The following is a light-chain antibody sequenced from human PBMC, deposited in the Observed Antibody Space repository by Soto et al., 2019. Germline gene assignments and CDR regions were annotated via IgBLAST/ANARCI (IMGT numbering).Light chain of an antibody. CDR2: VGTGGIVG. Sequence: QPVLTQPPSASASLGASVTLTCTLSSGYSNYKVDWYQQRPGKGPRFVMRVGTGGIVGSKGDGIPDRFSVLGSGLNRYLTIKNIQEEDESDYHCGADHGSGSNFLFVVFGGGTKVTVL. V-gene: IGLV9-49*01. CDR3: GADHGSGSNFLFVV. J-gene: IGLJ2*01. CDR1: SGYSNYK.